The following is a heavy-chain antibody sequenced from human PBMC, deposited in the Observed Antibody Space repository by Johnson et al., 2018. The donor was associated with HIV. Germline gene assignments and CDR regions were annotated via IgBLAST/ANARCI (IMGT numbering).Heavy chain of an antibody. CDR1: GFTFSSYW. Sequence: VHLVESGGGLIQPGGSLRLSCAASGFTFSSYWMSWVRQAPGKGLEWVSAISGSGGRTYYADSVTGRFTISRANSKNTLYRQMNSLRAEDTAVYYCAKVQGSYAPPLDAFDIWGQGTMVTVSS. CDR2: ISGSGGRT. J-gene: IGHJ3*02. D-gene: IGHD1-26*01. CDR3: AKVQGSYAPPLDAFDI. V-gene: IGHV3-23*04.